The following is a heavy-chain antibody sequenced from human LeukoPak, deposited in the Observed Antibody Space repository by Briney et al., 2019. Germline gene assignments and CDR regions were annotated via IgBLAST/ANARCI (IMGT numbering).Heavy chain of an antibody. D-gene: IGHD1-26*01. CDR3: ARRELAGSTAYFDY. J-gene: IGHJ4*02. CDR2: INPSGGST. V-gene: IGHV1-46*01. CDR1: GYTFTSYY. Sequence: XASVKVSCKASGYTFTSYYIHWVRQAPGQGLEWMGIINPSGGSTNYAQDFQGRVTVTRDTSTSTVYMELSSLRSEDTAVYYCARRELAGSTAYFDYWGQGTLVTVPS.